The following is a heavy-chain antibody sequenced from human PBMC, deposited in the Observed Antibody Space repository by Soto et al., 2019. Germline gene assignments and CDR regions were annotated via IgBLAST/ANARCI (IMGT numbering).Heavy chain of an antibody. CDR3: VVSPGFTETDQP. CDR1: GFIFNNYW. D-gene: IGHD2-8*02. J-gene: IGHJ1*01. Sequence: EVRLVESGGGLVQPGESLRLSCEASGFIFNNYWMHWVRQAPREGLVWVSGIRTDGTRTAYADSVKGRFTISRDNSRNTLYLQMDSLRTEDTAVYYCVVSPGFTETDQPWGQGTLVTVSS. V-gene: IGHV3-74*01. CDR2: IRTDGTRT.